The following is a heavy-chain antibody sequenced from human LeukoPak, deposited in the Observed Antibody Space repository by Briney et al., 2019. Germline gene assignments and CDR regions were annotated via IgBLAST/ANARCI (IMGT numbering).Heavy chain of an antibody. V-gene: IGHV1-3*01. CDR3: ARERGVMGWFDP. J-gene: IGHJ5*02. D-gene: IGHD2-21*01. CDR2: INAGNGNT. Sequence: ASVKVSCKASGYTFTSYAMHWVRQAPGQRLEWMGWINAGNGNTKHSQKFQGRVTITRDTSASTAYMELSSLRSEDTAVYYCARERGVMGWFDPWGQGTLVTVSS. CDR1: GYTFTSYA.